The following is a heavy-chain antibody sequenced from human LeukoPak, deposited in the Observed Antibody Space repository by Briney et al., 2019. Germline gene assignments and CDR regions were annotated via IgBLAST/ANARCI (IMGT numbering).Heavy chain of an antibody. CDR3: ARAYYSHGGYYYYYMDV. V-gene: IGHV4-61*05. Sequence: SETLSLTCTVSGGSISSSSYYWGWIRQPPGKGLEWIGYIYYSGSTNYNPSLKSRVTISVDTSKNQFSLKLSSVTAADTAVYYCARAYYSHGGYYYYYMDVWGKGTTVTISS. CDR2: IYYSGST. D-gene: IGHD4-23*01. CDR1: GGSISSSSYY. J-gene: IGHJ6*03.